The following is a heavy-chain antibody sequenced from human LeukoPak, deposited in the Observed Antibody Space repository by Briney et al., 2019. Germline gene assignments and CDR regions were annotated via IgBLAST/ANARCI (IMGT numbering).Heavy chain of an antibody. J-gene: IGHJ6*02. CDR2: IKQDGSER. CDR1: GFTFSGYW. V-gene: IGHV3-7*04. Sequence: GGSLRLSCAASGFTFSGYWMSWVRQAPGKGLEWVANIKQDGSERYYVDSVKGRFTISRDNAKNSLYLQMNILRAEDTAVYYCARGGGLDVWGQGATVTVSS. CDR3: ARGGGLDV.